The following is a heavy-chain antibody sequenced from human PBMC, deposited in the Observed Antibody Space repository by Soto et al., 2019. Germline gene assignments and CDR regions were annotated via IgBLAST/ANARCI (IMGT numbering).Heavy chain of an antibody. CDR3: VSESTVTDAFDI. D-gene: IGHD4-17*01. J-gene: IGHJ3*02. V-gene: IGHV4-59*01. Sequence: QVQLQESGPGLVKPSETLSLTCTVSGGSISSYFWSWIRQPPGKGLEWIGYIYYSGSTNYNPSLKSRVXXXVXXSKTPFSLKLSSVTAADTAVYYCVSESTVTDAFDIWGQGTMVTVSA. CDR2: IYYSGST. CDR1: GGSISSYF.